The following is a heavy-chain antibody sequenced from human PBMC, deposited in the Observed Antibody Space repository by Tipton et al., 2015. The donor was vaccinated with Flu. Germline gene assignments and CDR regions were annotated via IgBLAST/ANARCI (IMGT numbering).Heavy chain of an antibody. D-gene: IGHD2-15*01. CDR3: AAVMVANWFDP. J-gene: IGHJ5*02. V-gene: IGHV4-59*01. CDR2: IYYSGIT. Sequence: TLSLTCTVSGGSISSYYWTWIRQPPGKGLEWIGYIYYSGITNYNLSLKSRVTMSVDTSKNQFSLKLSSVTAADTAVYYCAAVMVANWFDPWGQGTLVTVSS. CDR1: GGSISSYY.